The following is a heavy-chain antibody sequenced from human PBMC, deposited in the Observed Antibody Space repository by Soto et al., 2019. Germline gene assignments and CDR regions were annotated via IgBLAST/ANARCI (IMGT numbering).Heavy chain of an antibody. J-gene: IGHJ5*02. D-gene: IGHD3-10*01. CDR3: AALGWYYFGSAGVNWFDP. CDR1: GFKFYDYT. V-gene: IGHV3-30*09. CDR2: VSNDGRTT. Sequence: ESGGGVVQPGMSLKLSCAASGFKFYDYTMHWVRQAPGKGLEWLASVSNDGRTTHYADSIRGRFVISRDNSRSLLFLQLIDLRRDDTALYFCAALGWYYFGSAGVNWFDPWGHGTQVTVSS.